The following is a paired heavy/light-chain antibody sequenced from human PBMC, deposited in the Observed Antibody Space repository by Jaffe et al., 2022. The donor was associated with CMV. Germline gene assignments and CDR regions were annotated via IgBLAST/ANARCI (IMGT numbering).Light chain of an antibody. V-gene: IGKV1-5*03. CDR2: KAS. CDR3: QQYNSYST. Sequence: DIQMTQSPSTLPASIGDRVTITCRASQSISSWLAWYQQKPGKAPKLLIFKASSLESGVPSRFSGSGSGTEFTLTISSLQPDDFATYYCQQYNSYSTFGQGTKVEIK. J-gene: IGKJ1*01. CDR1: QSISSW.
Heavy chain of an antibody. D-gene: IGHD3-22*01. CDR3: ARPAGYYDTGGYYFDY. Sequence: QLQLQESGPGLVKPSETLSLTCTVSGGSISTSSHNWGWVRQSPGKGLEWIGRLYYSGDTFYNPSFKSRVTISSDTSKNQFSLKLSSVTAADTAIYYCARPAGYYDTGGYYFDYWGQGILVTVSS. CDR1: GGSISTSSHN. V-gene: IGHV4-39*01. CDR2: LYYSGDT. J-gene: IGHJ4*02.